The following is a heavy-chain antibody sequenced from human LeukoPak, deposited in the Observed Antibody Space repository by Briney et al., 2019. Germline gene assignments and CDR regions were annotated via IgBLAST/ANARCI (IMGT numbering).Heavy chain of an antibody. Sequence: GASVKVSCKASGGTFSSYAISWVRQAPGQGLEWMGGIIPIFGTANYAQKFQGRVTITADESTSTAYMELSSLRSEDTAVYYCARVDCSSTSCYVGWFDPWGQGTLVTVSS. V-gene: IGHV1-69*13. CDR1: GGTFSSYA. D-gene: IGHD2-2*01. CDR3: ARVDCSSTSCYVGWFDP. J-gene: IGHJ5*02. CDR2: IIPIFGTA.